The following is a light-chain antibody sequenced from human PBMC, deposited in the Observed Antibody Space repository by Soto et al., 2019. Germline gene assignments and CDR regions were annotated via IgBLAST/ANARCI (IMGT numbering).Light chain of an antibody. CDR3: QQRLTWLT. CDR2: DAS. CDR1: QSVSSY. J-gene: IGKJ3*01. Sequence: EIVLTQSPATLSLSPGERATLSCRASQSVSSYLAWYQQKPGQAPRLLIYDASNRATGIPARFSGSGSGTDFTLTISSLTPEDFGVYYCQQRLTWLTVGPGTKVDIK. V-gene: IGKV3-11*01.